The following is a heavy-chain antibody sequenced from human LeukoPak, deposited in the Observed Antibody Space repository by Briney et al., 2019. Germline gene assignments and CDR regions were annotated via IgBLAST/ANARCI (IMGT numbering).Heavy chain of an antibody. Sequence: GGSLRLSCAASGFTFSSYAMHWVRQAPGKGLEWVAVISYDGSNKYYADSVKGRFTISRDNSKNTLYLQMNSLRAEDTAVYYCARDVRRDYYFDYWGQGTLVTVSS. CDR3: ARDVRRDYYFDY. CDR1: GFTFSSYA. J-gene: IGHJ4*02. CDR2: ISYDGSNK. V-gene: IGHV3-30*04.